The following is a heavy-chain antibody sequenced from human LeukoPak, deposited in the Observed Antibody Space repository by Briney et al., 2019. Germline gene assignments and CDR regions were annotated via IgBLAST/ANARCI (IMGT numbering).Heavy chain of an antibody. CDR2: IYSDGST. CDR3: ARDSGWISDY. J-gene: IGHJ4*02. D-gene: IGHD5-12*01. Sequence: GGSLRLSCAASGFIVSSSYMSWVRQAPGEGLEWVSVIYSDGSTFYAASVKGRFTISRDNSKNTLYLQMNTLRAEDTAVYYCARDSGWISDYWGQGTLVTVSS. V-gene: IGHV3-66*01. CDR1: GFIVSSSY.